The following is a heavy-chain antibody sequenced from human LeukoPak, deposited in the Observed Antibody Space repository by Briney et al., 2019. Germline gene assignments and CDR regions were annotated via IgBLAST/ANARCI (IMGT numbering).Heavy chain of an antibody. CDR1: GFTFSSYE. J-gene: IGHJ1*01. D-gene: IGHD3-10*01. CDR3: ARDTDYYGSGRHGYFDH. Sequence: PGGSLRLSCAASGFTFSSYEMNWVRQAPGKGLEWVSAISGSGGSTYYADSVKGRFTISRDNSKNTLHLQMNSLRAEDTAVYYCARDTDYYGSGRHGYFDHWGQGTLVTVSS. V-gene: IGHV3-23*01. CDR2: ISGSGGST.